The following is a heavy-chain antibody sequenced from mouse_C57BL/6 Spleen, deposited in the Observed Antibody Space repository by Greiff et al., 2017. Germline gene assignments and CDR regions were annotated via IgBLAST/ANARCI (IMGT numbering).Heavy chain of an antibody. J-gene: IGHJ2*01. CDR1: GFTFSDAW. CDR2: IRNKANNHAT. D-gene: IGHD4-1*01. Sequence: EVQRVESGGGLVQPGGSMKLSCAASGFTFSDAWMDWVRQSPEKGLEWVAEIRNKANNHATYYAESVKGRFTISRDDSKSSVYLQMNSLRAEDTGIYYCTYNWDEYYFDYWGQGTTLTVSS. CDR3: TYNWDEYYFDY. V-gene: IGHV6-6*01.